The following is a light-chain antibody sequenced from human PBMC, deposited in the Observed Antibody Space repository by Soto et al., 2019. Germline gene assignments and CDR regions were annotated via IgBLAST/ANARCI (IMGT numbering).Light chain of an antibody. CDR1: SSNIGGNS. J-gene: IGLJ1*01. V-gene: IGLV1-51*01. Sequence: QSVVTQPPSVSAAPGQKVTISFSGSSSNIGGNSVSWYQQLPGTAPKLLIYDDNKRPSGIPDRFSGSKSGTSATLGITGFQTVDDADYYCGSWDSSLSAYVFGTGTKVTVL. CDR3: GSWDSSLSAYV. CDR2: DDN.